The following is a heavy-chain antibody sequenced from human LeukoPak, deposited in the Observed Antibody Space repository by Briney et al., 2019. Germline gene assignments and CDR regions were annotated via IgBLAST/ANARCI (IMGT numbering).Heavy chain of an antibody. J-gene: IGHJ5*02. D-gene: IGHD3-10*01. Sequence: GGSLRLSCAASGFTFSIYGMYWVRQAPGKGLEWVSSISSSSSYIYYADSVKGRFTISRDNAKNSLYLQMNSLRAEDTAVYYCARGVGWFDPWGQGTLVTVSS. V-gene: IGHV3-21*01. CDR3: ARGVGWFDP. CDR1: GFTFSIYG. CDR2: ISSSSSYI.